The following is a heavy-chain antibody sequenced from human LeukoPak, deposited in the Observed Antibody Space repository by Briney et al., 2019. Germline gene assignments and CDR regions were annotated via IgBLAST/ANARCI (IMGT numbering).Heavy chain of an antibody. D-gene: IGHD3-22*01. CDR2: IKHDGRDK. Sequence: GGSLRLSCTASGFTFNNYWMTWVRQAPGKGLGWVATIKHDGRDKRYADSVKGRFAISRDNANNSLHLQMNSLRAEDTAVYFCARSYTSSGYYYGVAYWGQGTLVTVSS. CDR3: ARSYTSSGYYYGVAY. V-gene: IGHV3-7*01. J-gene: IGHJ4*02. CDR1: GFTFNNYW.